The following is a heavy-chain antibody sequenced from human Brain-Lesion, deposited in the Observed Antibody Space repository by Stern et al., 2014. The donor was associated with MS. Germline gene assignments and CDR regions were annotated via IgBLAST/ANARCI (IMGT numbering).Heavy chain of an antibody. D-gene: IGHD1-14*01. V-gene: IGHV3-9*01. Sequence: VQLVESGGDLVQPGRSLRLSCAAFGFTFDGYAMHWVRQAPGKGLEWVAGISGNSGTIGYADSVKGRFTTSRDNAYSSLYLQMNSLRPEDTALYYCARDITGSSAYFAYWGQGTLVTVSS. CDR3: ARDITGSSAYFAY. CDR1: GFTFDGYA. CDR2: ISGNSGTI. J-gene: IGHJ4*02.